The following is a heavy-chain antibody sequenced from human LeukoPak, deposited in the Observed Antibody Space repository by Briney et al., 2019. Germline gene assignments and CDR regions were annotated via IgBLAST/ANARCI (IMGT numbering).Heavy chain of an antibody. J-gene: IGHJ4*02. CDR1: GFTFSSYD. V-gene: IGHV3-33*01. Sequence: GGSLRLSCAASGFTFSSYDMHWVRQAPGKGLEWLALIWYDGSNKYYADSVKGRFTISRDNSQNTLYLQMNSLRAEDTALYYCATAGSGTYADYWGLGTLVTVSS. CDR2: IWYDGSNK. D-gene: IGHD1-26*01. CDR3: ATAGSGTYADY.